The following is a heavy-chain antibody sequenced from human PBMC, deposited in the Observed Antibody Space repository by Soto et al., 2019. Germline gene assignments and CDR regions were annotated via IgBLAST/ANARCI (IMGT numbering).Heavy chain of an antibody. V-gene: IGHV4-39*01. CDR2: IYYAGGN. J-gene: IGHJ3*02. Sequence: QMQLKESGPGLVKPSETLSLTCIVSGGSISSSAYYWAWIRQPPGKGLEWVASIYYAGGNYYNPSLKSRVTISRDTSKNQFSLRLSSVTAADTAVYYWARLSLGAWAFDIWGQGTMVIVSS. CDR3: ARLSLGAWAFDI. CDR1: GGSISSSAYY. D-gene: IGHD3-16*01.